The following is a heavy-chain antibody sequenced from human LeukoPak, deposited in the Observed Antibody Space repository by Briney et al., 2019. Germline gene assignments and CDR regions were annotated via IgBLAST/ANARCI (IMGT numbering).Heavy chain of an antibody. V-gene: IGHV4-59*08. J-gene: IGHJ4*02. D-gene: IGHD6-19*01. CDR1: GGSISNYD. CDR2: IYYTGAT. CDR3: ARYGGSGWVIDN. Sequence: SETLSLTCTVSGGSISNYDWTWIRQPPGKGLEWIGYIYYTGATSYNPSLKSRVTISVDTSKNQFSLRLTSVTAADTAVYYCARYGGSGWVIDNWGQGTLVTVSS.